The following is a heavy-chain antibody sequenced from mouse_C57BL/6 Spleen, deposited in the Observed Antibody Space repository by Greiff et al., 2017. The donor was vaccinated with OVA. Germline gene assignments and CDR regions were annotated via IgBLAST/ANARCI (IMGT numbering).Heavy chain of an antibody. CDR2: ISYDGSN. CDR3: ARGGSSYGYFDV. J-gene: IGHJ1*03. D-gene: IGHD1-1*01. Sequence: ESGPGLVKPSQSLSLTCSVTGYSITSGYYWNWIRQFPGNKLEWMGYISYDGSNNYNPSLKNRISITRDTSKNQFFLKLNSVTTEDTATYYCARGGSSYGYFDVWGTGTTVTVSS. CDR1: GYSITSGYY. V-gene: IGHV3-6*01.